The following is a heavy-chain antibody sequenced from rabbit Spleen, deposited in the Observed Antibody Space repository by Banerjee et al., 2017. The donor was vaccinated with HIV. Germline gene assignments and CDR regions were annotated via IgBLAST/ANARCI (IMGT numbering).Heavy chain of an antibody. Sequence: QLKESGGGLVQPGGSLKLSCKASGFDFSSYYMSWVRQAPEKGLEWIGYIDPVFGITYYASWVNGRFSISRENAQNTVFLQMTSLTDADTATYFCARDLAAWNSGSYAFNLWGPGTLVTVS. J-gene: IGHJ4*01. V-gene: IGHV1S7*01. CDR3: ARDLAAWNSGSYAFNL. D-gene: IGHD1-1*01. CDR2: IDPVFGIT. CDR1: GFDFSSYY.